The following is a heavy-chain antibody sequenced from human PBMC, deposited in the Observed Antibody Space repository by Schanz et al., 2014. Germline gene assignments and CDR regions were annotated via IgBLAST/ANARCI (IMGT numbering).Heavy chain of an antibody. J-gene: IGHJ4*02. Sequence: QVQLVESGGGVVQPGRSLRLSCVASGFTFSSYDVFWVRQAPGKGLEWVAILWHDGSKKYYADSVKGRFTISRDNSKNTLYLQMSSLQPEDTAVYYCTADLWFGAVWGVWWGQGTLVTVSS. D-gene: IGHD3-10*01. CDR1: GFTFSSYD. CDR2: LWHDGSKK. CDR3: TADLWFGAVWGVW. V-gene: IGHV3-33*01.